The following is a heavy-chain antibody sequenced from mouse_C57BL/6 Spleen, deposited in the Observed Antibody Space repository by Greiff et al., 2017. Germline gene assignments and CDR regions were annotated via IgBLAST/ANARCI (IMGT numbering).Heavy chain of an antibody. CDR1: GYAFSSYW. J-gene: IGHJ1*03. Sequence: VKLQESGAELVKPGASVKISCKASGYAFSSYWMNWVKQRPGKGLEWIGQIYPGDGDTNYNGKFKGKATLTADKSSSTAYMQLSSLTSEDSAVYFCARRGRSHGDVWGTGTTVTVSS. V-gene: IGHV1-80*01. CDR3: ARRGRSHGDV. CDR2: IYPGDGDT.